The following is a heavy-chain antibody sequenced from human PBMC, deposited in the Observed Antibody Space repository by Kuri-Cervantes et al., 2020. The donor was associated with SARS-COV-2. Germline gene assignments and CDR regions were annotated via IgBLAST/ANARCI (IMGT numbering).Heavy chain of an antibody. Sequence: GESLKFSCKAPGYTFTTSDINWVRQATGQGLEWMGWINPDTGNAGYAQKFQGRVTVTRDPSTSTAFMELSSIRSDDTSVYYCARDSGDWNPDGFDIWGQGTMVTVSS. V-gene: IGHV1-8*02. J-gene: IGHJ3*02. CDR1: GYTFTTSD. CDR2: INPDTGNA. CDR3: ARDSGDWNPDGFDI. D-gene: IGHD1-1*01.